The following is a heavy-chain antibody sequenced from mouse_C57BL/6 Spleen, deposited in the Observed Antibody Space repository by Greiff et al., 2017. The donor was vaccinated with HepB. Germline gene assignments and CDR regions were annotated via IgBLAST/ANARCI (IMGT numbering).Heavy chain of an antibody. D-gene: IGHD1-1*01. CDR1: GFSLTSYA. CDR3: ARITTVVATGGRYFDY. CDR2: IWTGGGT. V-gene: IGHV2-9-1*01. Sequence: VQLKESGPGLVAPSQSLSITCTVSGFSLTSYAISWVRQPPGKGLEWLGVIWTGGGTNYNSALKSRLSISKDNSKSQVFLKMNSLQTDDTARYYCARITTVVATGGRYFDYWGQGTTLTVSS. J-gene: IGHJ2*01.